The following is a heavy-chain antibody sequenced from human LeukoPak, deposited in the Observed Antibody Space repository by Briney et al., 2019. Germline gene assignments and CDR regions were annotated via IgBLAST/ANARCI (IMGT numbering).Heavy chain of an antibody. V-gene: IGHV3-9*01. CDR2: ISWNSGSI. CDR1: GFTFDDYA. D-gene: IGHD3-22*01. CDR3: AKDIGLPWEDREDSSGYPDY. J-gene: IGHJ4*02. Sequence: GRSLRLSCAASGFTFDDYAMHWVRQAPGKGLEWVSGISWNSGSIGYADSVKGRFTISRDNAKNSLYLQMNSLRAEDTALYYCAKDIGLPWEDREDSSGYPDYWGQGTLVTVSS.